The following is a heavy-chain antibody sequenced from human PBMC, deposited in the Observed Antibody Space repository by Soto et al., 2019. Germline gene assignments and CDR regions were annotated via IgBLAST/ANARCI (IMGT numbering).Heavy chain of an antibody. Sequence: QVQLQESGPGLVKPSQTLSLTCTVSGGSISSGGYYWSWIRQHPGKGLEWIGYIYYSGSTYYNPALKSRVTISVDSSKNQFSLKLSSVTAADTAVYYCARFKAAAGRGKFDPWGQGTLVTVSS. V-gene: IGHV4-31*03. CDR3: ARFKAAAGRGKFDP. CDR1: GGSISSGGYY. J-gene: IGHJ5*02. D-gene: IGHD6-13*01. CDR2: IYYSGST.